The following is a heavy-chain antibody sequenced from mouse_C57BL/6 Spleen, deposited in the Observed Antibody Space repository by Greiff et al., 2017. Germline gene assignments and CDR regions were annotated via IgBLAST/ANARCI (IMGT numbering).Heavy chain of an antibody. J-gene: IGHJ1*03. CDR2: ISSGSSTI. CDR3: ARSGGSSYWYFDV. D-gene: IGHD1-1*01. V-gene: IGHV5-17*01. CDR1: GFTFSDYG. Sequence: EVKLVESGGGLVKPGGSLKLSCAASGFTFSDYGMHWVRQAPEKGLAWVAYISSGSSTIYYADTVKGRFTISRDNAKNTLFLQMTSLRSEDTAMYYCARSGGSSYWYFDVWGTGTTVTVSS.